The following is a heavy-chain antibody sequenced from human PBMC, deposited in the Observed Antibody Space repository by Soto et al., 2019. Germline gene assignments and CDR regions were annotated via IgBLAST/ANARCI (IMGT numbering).Heavy chain of an antibody. CDR3: ARTSYGDYFDY. D-gene: IGHD4-17*01. CDR1: GGSFSGYY. Sequence: SETLSLTCAVYGGSFSGYYWSWIRQPPGKGLEWIGEINHSGSTNYNPSLKSRVTISVDTSKNQFSLKLSSVTAADTAVYYCARTSYGDYFDYWGQGTLVTVSS. V-gene: IGHV4-34*01. CDR2: INHSGST. J-gene: IGHJ4*02.